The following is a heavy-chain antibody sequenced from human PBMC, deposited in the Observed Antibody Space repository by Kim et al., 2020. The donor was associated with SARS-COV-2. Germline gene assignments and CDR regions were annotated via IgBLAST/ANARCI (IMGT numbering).Heavy chain of an antibody. Sequence: SETLSLTCTVSGCSVSSGSYYWIWIRQPPGQGLEWIGYFYYSGSTNYNPSLKRRVTISEDTSKNQFSLKLSSVTAADTAVDYCGRDHTAPPYDCGAFDI. D-gene: IGHD3-16*01. V-gene: IGHV4-61*01. J-gene: IGHJ3*02. CDR1: GCSVSSGSYY. CDR2: FYYSGST. CDR3: GRDHTAPPYDCGAFDI.